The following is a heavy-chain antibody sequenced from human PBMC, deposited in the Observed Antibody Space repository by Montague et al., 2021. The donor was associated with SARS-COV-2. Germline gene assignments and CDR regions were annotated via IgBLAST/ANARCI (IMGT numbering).Heavy chain of an antibody. CDR3: ASSYYYGSGTYVYNYYMDV. D-gene: IGHD3-10*01. CDR2: ISYSGRT. Sequence: SESLSLTCTVSGGSVSSSPYYWGWIRQPPGRGLEWVGSISYSGRTYFSPSLKSRLTISVDSSENQFSLRLSSVTAADTAVYYCASSYYYGSGTYVYNYYMDVGGKGTTGTVPS. J-gene: IGHJ6*03. CDR1: GGSVSSSPYY. V-gene: IGHV4-39*01.